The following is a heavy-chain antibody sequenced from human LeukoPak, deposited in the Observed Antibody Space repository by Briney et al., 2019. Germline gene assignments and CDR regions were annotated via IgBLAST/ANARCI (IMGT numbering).Heavy chain of an antibody. CDR3: QTRYYYDSSGDY. Sequence: SETLSLTCAVSGGSISSYYWSWIRQPPGKGLGWIGYIHYSGSTNYNPSLKSRVTISVDSSKNQFSLQLSSVTAADTAVYYCQTRYYYDSSGDYWGQGTLVTVSS. CDR1: GGSISSYY. CDR2: IHYSGST. V-gene: IGHV4-59*12. J-gene: IGHJ4*02. D-gene: IGHD3-22*01.